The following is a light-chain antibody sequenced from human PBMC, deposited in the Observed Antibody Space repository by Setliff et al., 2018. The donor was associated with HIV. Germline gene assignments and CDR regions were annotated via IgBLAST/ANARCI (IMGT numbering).Light chain of an antibody. CDR2: DVS. CDR3: CSYTSSSTRL. Sequence: QSALAQPASVSGSPGQSITISRTGTSSDVGGYNFVSWYQQHPGKAPKLMIYDVSTRPSGVSNRFSGSKSGNTASLTISGLQAEDEADYYCCSYTSSSTRLFGGGTKVTVL. CDR1: SSDVGGYNF. V-gene: IGLV2-14*01. J-gene: IGLJ2*01.